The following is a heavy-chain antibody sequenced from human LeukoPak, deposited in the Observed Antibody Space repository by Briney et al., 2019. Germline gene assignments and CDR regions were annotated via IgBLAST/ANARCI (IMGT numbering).Heavy chain of an antibody. CDR2: FDPEDGET. Sequence: ASVKVSCKVSGYTLTELSMHWVRQAPGEGLEWMGGFDPEDGETTYAQKFQGRVTMTEDTSTDTAYMELSSLRSEDTAVYYCATSPHLAGRFLEWLFPGGFDYWGQGTLVTVSS. D-gene: IGHD3-3*01. CDR3: ATSPHLAGRFLEWLFPGGFDY. CDR1: GYTLTELS. J-gene: IGHJ4*02. V-gene: IGHV1-24*01.